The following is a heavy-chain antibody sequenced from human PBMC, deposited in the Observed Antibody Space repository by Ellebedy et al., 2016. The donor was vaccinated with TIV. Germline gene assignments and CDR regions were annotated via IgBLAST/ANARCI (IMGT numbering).Heavy chain of an antibody. Sequence: MPSETLSLTCTVSGGSIRSDGFFWSWIRQHPGKDLEWIGFSDYRGRAHYNPSLKSRLTISVDTSNNQFSLKLSSVTAADTAVYYCARDLYSGHYEGFGAFDIWGQGTLVTVSS. V-gene: IGHV4-31*03. CDR3: ARDLYSGHYEGFGAFDI. J-gene: IGHJ3*02. CDR2: SDYRGRA. CDR1: GGSIRSDGFF. D-gene: IGHD1-26*01.